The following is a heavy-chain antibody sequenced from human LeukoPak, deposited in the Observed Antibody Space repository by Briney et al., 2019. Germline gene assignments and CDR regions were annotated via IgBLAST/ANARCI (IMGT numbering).Heavy chain of an antibody. Sequence: PSETLSLTCAVYGGSFSGYYWSWIRQPPGKGVEWIGEINHSGSTNYNPSLKSRVTISVDTSKNQFSLKLSSVTAADTAVYYCARGGDIVVVVAVYTAFDIWGQGTMVTVSS. J-gene: IGHJ3*02. CDR1: GGSFSGYY. CDR2: INHSGST. D-gene: IGHD2-15*01. V-gene: IGHV4-34*01. CDR3: ARGGDIVVVVAVYTAFDI.